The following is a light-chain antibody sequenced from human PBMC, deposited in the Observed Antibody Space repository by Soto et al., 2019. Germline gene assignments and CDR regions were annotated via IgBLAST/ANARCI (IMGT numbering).Light chain of an antibody. Sequence: QSALTQPRSVSGSPGQSVTISCTGTSSDAGGYNYVSWYQQHPGKAPKLMIYDVSKRPSGVPDRFSGSKSGNTASLTISGLQAEDEADYYCCSYAGSYTFFYVFGTGTKLTVL. CDR1: SSDAGGYNY. V-gene: IGLV2-11*01. CDR2: DVS. J-gene: IGLJ1*01. CDR3: CSYAGSYTFFYV.